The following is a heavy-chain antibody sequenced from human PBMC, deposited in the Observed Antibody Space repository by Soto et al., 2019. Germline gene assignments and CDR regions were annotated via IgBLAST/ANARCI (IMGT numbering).Heavy chain of an antibody. V-gene: IGHV3-53*02. CDR2: IYSGGDT. J-gene: IGHJ4*02. CDR1: GFTVSSNY. CDR3: ARGDPFAV. Sequence: EVQLVETGGGLIQPGGSLRLSCAASGFTVSSNYMSWVRQPPGKGLEWVSIIYSGGDTYYADSVKGRFTISRDSSKNTLYLQMNNPRAEDTAVYYCARGDPFAVWGQGTLVTVSS.